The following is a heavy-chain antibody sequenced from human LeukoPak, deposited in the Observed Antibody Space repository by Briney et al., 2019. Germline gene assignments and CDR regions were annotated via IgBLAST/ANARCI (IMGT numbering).Heavy chain of an antibody. Sequence: ASVKVSCKASGYTFTGYYMHWVRQAPGQGLEWMGWINPNSGGTNYAQKFQGRVTMTRDTSISTAYMELSRLRSDDTAVYYCARGEVVPVASYNWFDPWGQGTLVTVSS. D-gene: IGHD2-2*01. V-gene: IGHV1-2*02. CDR2: INPNSGGT. J-gene: IGHJ5*02. CDR1: GYTFTGYY. CDR3: ARGEVVPVASYNWFDP.